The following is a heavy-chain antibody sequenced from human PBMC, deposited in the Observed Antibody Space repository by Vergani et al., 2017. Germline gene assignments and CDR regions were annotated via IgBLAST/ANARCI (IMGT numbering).Heavy chain of an antibody. CDR3: ARDGRIDAEGTELDY. CDR2: IKEDGSEK. Sequence: VQLVESGGGVVQPGRSLRLSCAASGFIFSSYWMHWVRQAPGKGLEWVAAIKEDGSEKQYVDSVKGRFTISRDNAKKSLYLQMNSLRGEDTAVYYCARDGRIDAEGTELDYWGQGTLVTVSS. V-gene: IGHV3-7*01. J-gene: IGHJ4*02. CDR1: GFIFSSYW. D-gene: IGHD1-14*01.